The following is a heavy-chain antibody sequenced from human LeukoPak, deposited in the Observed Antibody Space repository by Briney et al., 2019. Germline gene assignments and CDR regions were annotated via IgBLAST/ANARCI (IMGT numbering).Heavy chain of an antibody. CDR3: ARDSGVLDY. D-gene: IGHD3-10*01. CDR2: IYNSGST. V-gene: IGHV4-59*01. J-gene: IGHJ4*02. Sequence: SETLSLTCTVSGGSISSYYWSWIRQPPGKGLEWIGYIYNSGSTNYNPSLKSRVTLSVDTSKNQFSLKLSSVTAADTAVYYCARDSGVLDYWGQGTLVTVSS. CDR1: GGSISSYY.